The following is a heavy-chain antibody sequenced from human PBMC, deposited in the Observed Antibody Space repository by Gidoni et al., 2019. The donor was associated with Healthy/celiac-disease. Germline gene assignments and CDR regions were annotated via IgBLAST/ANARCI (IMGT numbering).Heavy chain of an antibody. V-gene: IGHV7-4-1*02. CDR2: INTNTGNQ. CDR3: ARAWFGELFIGDKDQLRNWFDP. CDR1: GYTFTSYA. D-gene: IGHD3-10*01. Sequence: QVQLVQSGSELKKPGASVKFSCKASGYTFTSYAMNWVRQAPGQGLEWMGWINTNTGNQTYAQGFTGRFVFSLDTSVSTAYLQISSLKAEDTAVYYCARAWFGELFIGDKDQLRNWFDPWGQGTLVTVSS. J-gene: IGHJ5*02.